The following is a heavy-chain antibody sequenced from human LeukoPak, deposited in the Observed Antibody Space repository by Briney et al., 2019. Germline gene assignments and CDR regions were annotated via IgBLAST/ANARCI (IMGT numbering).Heavy chain of an antibody. J-gene: IGHJ3*02. CDR1: GFTFSSYS. V-gene: IGHV3-48*01. Sequence: GGSLRLSCAASGFTFSSYSMNWVRQAPGKGLEWVSYIISSSSTIYYADSVKGRFTISRDNAKNSLYLQMNSLRAEDTAVYYCARDPEDAFDIWGQGTMVTVSS. CDR2: IISSSSTI. D-gene: IGHD1-14*01. CDR3: ARDPEDAFDI.